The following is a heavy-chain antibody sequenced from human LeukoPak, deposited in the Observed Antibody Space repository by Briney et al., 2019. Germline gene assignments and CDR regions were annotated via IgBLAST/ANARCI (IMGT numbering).Heavy chain of an antibody. D-gene: IGHD4-11*01. Sequence: GGSLRLSCAASGFTFSNAWMSWVRQAPGKGLEWVGRIYSKTDGGTTDYAAPVRGRFTISRDDSKNTLYLQMNSLKTEDTAVYYCSPSGLTVTTYWGKGTLVTVSS. J-gene: IGHJ4*02. CDR3: SPSGLTVTTY. CDR1: GFTFSNAW. V-gene: IGHV3-15*01. CDR2: IYSKTDGGTT.